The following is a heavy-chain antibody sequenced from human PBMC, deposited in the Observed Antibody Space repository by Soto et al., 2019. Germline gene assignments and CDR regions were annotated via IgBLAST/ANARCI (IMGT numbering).Heavy chain of an antibody. Sequence: QVQLQESGPGLVKPSQTLSLTCTVSGGPFSGGGYYWSWIRQHPGKGLEWMGYISYSGNTKYKPSLQSRITISVDTSENQFSLRLTSVTAADTAIYFCARTSIFGVVLNAFDIWGQGTLVTVSS. CDR1: GGPFSGGGYY. CDR2: ISYSGNT. V-gene: IGHV4-31*03. D-gene: IGHD3-3*01. CDR3: ARTSIFGVVLNAFDI. J-gene: IGHJ3*02.